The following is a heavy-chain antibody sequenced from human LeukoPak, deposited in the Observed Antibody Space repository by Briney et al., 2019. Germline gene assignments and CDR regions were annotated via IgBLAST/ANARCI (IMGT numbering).Heavy chain of an antibody. CDR1: GGSISSYY. D-gene: IGHD3-22*01. J-gene: IGHJ5*02. V-gene: IGHV4-4*07. Sequence: SETLSLTCTVSGGSISSYYWSWIRQPAGKGLEWVGRIYTNGSTNYNPSLKSRVTISISTSRNQFSLKVSSVTAADTAVYYCARVVEPAYYYDSSGYLNWFDPWGQGTLVTVSS. CDR2: IYTNGST. CDR3: ARVVEPAYYYDSSGYLNWFDP.